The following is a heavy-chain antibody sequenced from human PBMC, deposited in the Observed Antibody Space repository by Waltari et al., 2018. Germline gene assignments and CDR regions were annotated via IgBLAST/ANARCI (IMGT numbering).Heavy chain of an antibody. V-gene: IGHV4-4*02. D-gene: IGHD2-15*01. CDR2: VHGSGKT. Sequence: QLQLQESGPGLVKPSGTLSLTCAVSGDSMSSTYWWRWVRQPPGKGLGWLGQVHGSGKTNYNPAFASRVTISLDTYNKQFSLKVTSATAADTAIYYCARDRGRGLYLDSWGPGTLVTVSP. CDR3: ARDRGRGLYLDS. J-gene: IGHJ4*02. CDR1: GDSMSSTYW.